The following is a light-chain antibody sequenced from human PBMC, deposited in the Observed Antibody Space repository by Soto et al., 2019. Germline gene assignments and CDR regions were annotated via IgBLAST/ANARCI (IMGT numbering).Light chain of an antibody. Sequence: DIVMTQSPDSLAVSLGERATITCKSSQRIFHIPDTKDCLGWYQQKPGQPPKLLIYGSSTRASGVPDRFSGSGSGTDFTLTITSLQAEDVAYYYGQQYYSTPVTFGAGTKVEV. CDR1: QRIFHIPDTKDC. CDR2: GSS. J-gene: IGKJ4*01. V-gene: IGKV4-1*01. CDR3: QQYYSTPVT.